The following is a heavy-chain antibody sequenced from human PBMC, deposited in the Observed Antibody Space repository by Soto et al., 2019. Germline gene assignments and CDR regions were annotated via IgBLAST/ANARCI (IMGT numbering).Heavy chain of an antibody. CDR3: ARHFVAVVIKGWGY. CDR1: GGSIDRSNYY. Sequence: SDTLSLTCNVSGGSIDRSNYYWDWLSQPPGKGLEWIGTTYYNGNAYYNPSLKSRVSMSVYTSKNQFSLKLVSVTAVDTAVYYCARHFVAVVIKGWGYWGEGTLVTVS. V-gene: IGHV4-39*01. CDR2: TYYNGNA. D-gene: IGHD3-10*01. J-gene: IGHJ4*02.